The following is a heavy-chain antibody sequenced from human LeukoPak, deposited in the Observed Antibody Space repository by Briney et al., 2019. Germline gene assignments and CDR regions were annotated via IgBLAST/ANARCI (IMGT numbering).Heavy chain of an antibody. CDR2: INPKSGGT. V-gene: IGHV1-2*06. CDR3: VRESQAFWPRETNWFDP. J-gene: IGHJ5*02. D-gene: IGHD5-24*01. CDR1: GYTFTGYY. Sequence: ASVKVSCKASGYTFTGYYIHWVRQAPGQGLEWMGRINPKSGGTHYAQKFQGRVTMTKDTSISTAFIELGRLRSDDTAVYYRVRESQAFWPRETNWFDPWGQGTLVTVSS.